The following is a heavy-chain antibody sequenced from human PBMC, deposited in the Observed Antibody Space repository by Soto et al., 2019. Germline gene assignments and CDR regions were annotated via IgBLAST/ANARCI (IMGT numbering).Heavy chain of an antibody. J-gene: IGHJ4*02. CDR3: VSDYGSGRYRFDQ. Sequence: QLQLQESGSGLVQPSQTLSLTCAVSGGYISSGDYSWRWIRQPPGKGLEWIGYLYHTGSTLYNPSLKSRVTFSLDRSKNQFSLKLNTVTDADTAVYYCVSDYGSGRYRFDQWGQGTMVTVSS. V-gene: IGHV4-30-2*01. D-gene: IGHD3-10*01. CDR2: LYHTGST. CDR1: GGYISSGDYS.